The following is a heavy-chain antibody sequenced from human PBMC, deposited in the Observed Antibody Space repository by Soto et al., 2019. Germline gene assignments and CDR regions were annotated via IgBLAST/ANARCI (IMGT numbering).Heavy chain of an antibody. CDR1: GFSFSTSL. CDR3: AARVM. D-gene: IGHD2-21*01. CDR2: INPDGSKM. J-gene: IGHJ4*02. Sequence: EVQLVESGGGLVQPGGSLRLSCAASGFSFSTSLMSWDRQVPGKGLEWVANINPDGSKMSYVDSVNDRFTISRGNAQNTRNLQMNSLRAEDTAVYYCAARVMRGQGTLVTVSS. V-gene: IGHV3-7*01.